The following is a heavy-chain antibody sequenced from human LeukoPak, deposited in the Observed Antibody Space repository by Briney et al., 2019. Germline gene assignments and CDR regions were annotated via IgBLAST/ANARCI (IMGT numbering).Heavy chain of an antibody. CDR2: ISSSSSYI. V-gene: IGHV3-21*01. Sequence: GGSLRLSCAASGFTFSSYSMNWVRQAPGKGLEWVSSISSSSSYIYYSDSVKGRFTISRDNAKNSLYLQMNCLRAEDTAVYYCAKDFNYYGSGSYYSLYFDYWGQGTLVTVSS. CDR1: GFTFSSYS. J-gene: IGHJ4*02. CDR3: AKDFNYYGSGSYYSLYFDY. D-gene: IGHD3-10*01.